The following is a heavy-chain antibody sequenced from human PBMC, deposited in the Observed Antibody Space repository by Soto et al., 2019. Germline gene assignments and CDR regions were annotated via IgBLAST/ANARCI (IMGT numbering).Heavy chain of an antibody. V-gene: IGHV4-59*01. CDR2: VYYSGGT. CDR1: GGSIRGYS. J-gene: IGHJ6*02. CDR3: AREETPVSPHYFYYGLDA. D-gene: IGHD4-17*01. Sequence: SEALTLTWTVSGGSIRGYSWSGIRQPPEKALEWIGCVYYSGGTNYSPSLKDRVTISVDTTENQFLLKVNSVTAADTAVYYCAREETPVSPHYFYYGLDAWGQGTTVT.